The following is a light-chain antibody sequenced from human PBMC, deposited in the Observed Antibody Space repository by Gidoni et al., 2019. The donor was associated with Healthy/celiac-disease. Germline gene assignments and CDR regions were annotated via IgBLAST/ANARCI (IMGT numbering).Light chain of an antibody. CDR1: QSVSSY. V-gene: IGKV3-11*01. CDR2: DAS. J-gene: IGKJ1*01. CDR3: RQRSNSWT. Sequence: EIVLTQSPATLPLSPRERATLSCRASQSVSSYLARYKQKPGQAPRLLISDASNRATGIPPRFSGSGSGTEFTLTISSLEPEDVAVYYCRQRSNSWTFGQGTKVEIK.